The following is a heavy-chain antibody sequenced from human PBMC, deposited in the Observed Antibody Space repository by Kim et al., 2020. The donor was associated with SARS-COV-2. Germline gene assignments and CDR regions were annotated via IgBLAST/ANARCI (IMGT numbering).Heavy chain of an antibody. D-gene: IGHD3-9*01. Sequence: NPSLKSRVTISVDTSKNQFSLKLSSVTAADTAVYYCARGPGYDILTTIDYWGQGTLVTVSS. V-gene: IGHV4-34*01. J-gene: IGHJ4*02. CDR3: ARGPGYDILTTIDY.